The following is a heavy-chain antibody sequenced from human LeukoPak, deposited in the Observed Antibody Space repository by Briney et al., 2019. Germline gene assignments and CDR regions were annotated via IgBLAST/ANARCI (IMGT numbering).Heavy chain of an antibody. V-gene: IGHV3-66*01. J-gene: IGHJ4*02. Sequence: GGSLRLSCAGSGFTASRSYMSWVRQAPGKGLECVAVIYMDATTYYADSVKGRFTISRDTSKNTVYLQMNSLRAEDTAVYYCARAPYDSTFDNYSFDFWGQGTLVTVSS. CDR2: IYMDATT. CDR1: GFTASRSY. D-gene: IGHD3-22*01. CDR3: ARAPYDSTFDNYSFDF.